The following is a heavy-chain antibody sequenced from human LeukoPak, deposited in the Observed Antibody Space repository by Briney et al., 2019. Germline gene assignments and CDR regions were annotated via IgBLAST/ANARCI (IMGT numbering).Heavy chain of an antibody. D-gene: IGHD5-18*01. CDR3: ARDPRGYSHGSHFDY. J-gene: IGHJ4*02. CDR1: GFTFSSYS. Sequence: GGSLRLSCAASGFTFSSYSMNWVHQAPGKGLEWVSSISSSSSYIYYADSVKGRFTISRDNAKNSLYLQMNSLRAEDTAVYYCARDPRGYSHGSHFDYWGQGTLVTVSS. V-gene: IGHV3-21*01. CDR2: ISSSSSYI.